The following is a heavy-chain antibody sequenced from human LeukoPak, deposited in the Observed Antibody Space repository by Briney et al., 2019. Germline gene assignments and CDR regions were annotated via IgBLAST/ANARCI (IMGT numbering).Heavy chain of an antibody. V-gene: IGHV4-61*02. CDR1: GGSISSGSYY. D-gene: IGHD6-19*01. CDR2: IYTSGST. J-gene: IGHJ6*02. CDR3: AKIAVAGNYYYYGMDV. Sequence: SQTLSLTCTVSGGSISSGSYYWGWIRQPAGKGLEWIGRIYTSGSTNYNPSLKSRVTISVDTSKNQFSLKLSSVTAADTAVYYCAKIAVAGNYYYYGMDVWGQGTTVTVSS.